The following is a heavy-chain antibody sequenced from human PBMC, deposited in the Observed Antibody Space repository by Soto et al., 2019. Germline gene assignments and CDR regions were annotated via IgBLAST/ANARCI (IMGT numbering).Heavy chain of an antibody. D-gene: IGHD2-21*01. Sequence: QVQLQESGPGLMKPSGTLSLTCAVSGGSITSNWWSWVRQPPGKGLEWIAEIFHTGSANYNPSLMGRLTISMDKSRSHLSLTLNSXTAADTAVYYCARHIAVSGTRGFDHWGQGTLVTVSS. V-gene: IGHV4-4*02. CDR3: ARHIAVSGTRGFDH. CDR2: IFHTGSA. J-gene: IGHJ4*02. CDR1: GGSITSNW.